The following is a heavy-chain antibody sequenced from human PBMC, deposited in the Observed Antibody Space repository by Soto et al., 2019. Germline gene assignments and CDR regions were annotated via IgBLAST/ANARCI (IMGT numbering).Heavy chain of an antibody. J-gene: IGHJ4*02. D-gene: IGHD6-19*01. CDR3: AHVREGYSSVWPYY. CDR2: IYWDDDK. Sequence: QITLKESGPMLVKPTQTLTLTCTFSGFSLTASGVGVGWIRHPPGKALEWLALIYWDDDKRYSPSLKTRVTITKDTSKNQVVLTMTNMDPVDTVTYDCAHVREGYSSVWPYYWGQGTLVTVSS. V-gene: IGHV2-5*02. CDR1: GFSLTASGVG.